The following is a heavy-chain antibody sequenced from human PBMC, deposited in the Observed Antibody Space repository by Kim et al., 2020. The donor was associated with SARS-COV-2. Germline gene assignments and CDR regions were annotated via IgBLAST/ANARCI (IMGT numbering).Heavy chain of an antibody. CDR3: ARGANTLSAFDL. V-gene: IGHV1-2*02. Sequence: TKYAERFQGRVTRTGDTSISTVYMELSRLKSDDTAVYYCARGANTLSAFDLWGQGTMVTVSS. J-gene: IGHJ3*01. CDR2: T.